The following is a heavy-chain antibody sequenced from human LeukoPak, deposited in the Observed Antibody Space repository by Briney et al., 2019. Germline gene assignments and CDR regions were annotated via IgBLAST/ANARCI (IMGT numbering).Heavy chain of an antibody. CDR2: IYYRGNS. J-gene: IGHJ6*03. V-gene: IGHV4-30-4*08. CDR1: GGSISSSDYY. Sequence: SETPSLTXTVSGGSISSSDYYWTWIRQPPGKGLEWIGYIYYRGNSYYNPSLKSRVTISVDTSKNQFSLSPSSLIAADTAVYYCARVEYDFLAGYYMDVWGKGTTVTVSS. CDR3: ARVEYDFLAGYYMDV. D-gene: IGHD3-3*01.